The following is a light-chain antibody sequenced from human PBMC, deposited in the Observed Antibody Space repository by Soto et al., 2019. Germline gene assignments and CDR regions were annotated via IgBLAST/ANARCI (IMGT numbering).Light chain of an antibody. J-gene: IGLJ1*01. V-gene: IGLV1-44*01. CDR3: AAWDDSLNGHV. CDR2: SNN. CDR1: SSNIGSNT. Sequence: QSVLTQPPSASGTPGQRATISCSGSSSNIGSNTVNWYQQLPGTAPKLLIYSNNQRPSGVPDRFSGSKSGTSAPLAISGLQSEDEADYYCAAWDDSLNGHVFGTGTKVTVL.